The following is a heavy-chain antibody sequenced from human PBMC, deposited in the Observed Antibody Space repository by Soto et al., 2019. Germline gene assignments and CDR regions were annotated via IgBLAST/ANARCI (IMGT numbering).Heavy chain of an antibody. CDR2: ISRSSSYI. D-gene: IGHD3-22*01. J-gene: IGHJ5*02. V-gene: IGHV3-21*01. CDR1: GCTFRSYS. CDR3: AGDSSGYYYGGDDWFDP. Sequence: PGGSLRLSFAASGCTFRSYSMNWVRQAPGKGLEWGSSISRSSSYIYYADSVKGRFTISRDNAKNSLYLQMNSLRAEDTAVYYCAGDSSGYYYGGDDWFDPWGQGTLVTVSS.